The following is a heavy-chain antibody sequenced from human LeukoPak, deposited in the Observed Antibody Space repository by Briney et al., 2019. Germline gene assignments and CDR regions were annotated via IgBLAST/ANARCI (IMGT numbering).Heavy chain of an antibody. V-gene: IGHV3-48*01. D-gene: IGHD5-12*01. CDR1: GFTFSSYS. J-gene: IGHJ4*02. CDR2: ISSSSTI. Sequence: GGSLRLSCAASGFTFSSYSMNWVRQAPGEGLEWVSYISSSSTIYYADSVKGRFTISRDNAKNSLYLQMNSLRAEDTAVYYCARDWIVATTRMGGFDYWGQGTLVTVSS. CDR3: ARDWIVATTRMGGFDY.